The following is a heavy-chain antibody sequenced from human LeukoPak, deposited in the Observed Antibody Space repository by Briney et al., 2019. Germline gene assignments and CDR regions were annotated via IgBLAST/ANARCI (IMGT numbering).Heavy chain of an antibody. Sequence: SETLSLTCTVSGGSISSGGYYWSWVRQLPGKGLEWIGYFYYSGGTYYNPSLKSRVTISVDTSKNQFSLKLSSVTAADTAVYYCARESSDGGWYFDLWGRGTQVTVSS. V-gene: IGHV4-31*03. CDR2: FYYSGGT. CDR3: ARESSDGGWYFDL. CDR1: GGSISSGGYY. J-gene: IGHJ2*01.